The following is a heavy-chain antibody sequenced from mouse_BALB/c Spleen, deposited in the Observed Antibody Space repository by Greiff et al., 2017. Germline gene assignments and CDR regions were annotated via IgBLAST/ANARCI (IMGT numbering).Heavy chain of an antibody. J-gene: IGHJ4*01. D-gene: IGHD3-1*01. V-gene: IGHV1-87*01. Sequence: VQLVESGAELARPGASVKLSCKASGYTFTSYWMQWVKQRPGQGLEWIGAIYPGDGDTRYTQKFKGKATLTADKSSSTAYMQLSSLASEDSAVYYCARSGYYYAMDYWGQGTSVTVSS. CDR2: IYPGDGDT. CDR3: ARSGYYYAMDY. CDR1: GYTFTSYW.